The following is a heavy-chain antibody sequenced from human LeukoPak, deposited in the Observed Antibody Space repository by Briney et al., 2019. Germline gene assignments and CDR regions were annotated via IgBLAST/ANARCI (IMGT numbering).Heavy chain of an antibody. CDR1: GFTFSSYW. CDR2: IKQDGSEK. CDR3: ARGPDYYYYYMDV. D-gene: IGHD1-14*01. Sequence: GGSLRLXCAASGFTFSSYWMSWVRRAPGKGLEWVANIKQDGSEKYYVDSVKGRFTISRDNAKNSLYLQMNSLRAEDTAVYYCARGPDYYYYYMDVWGKGTTVTVSS. J-gene: IGHJ6*03. V-gene: IGHV3-7*01.